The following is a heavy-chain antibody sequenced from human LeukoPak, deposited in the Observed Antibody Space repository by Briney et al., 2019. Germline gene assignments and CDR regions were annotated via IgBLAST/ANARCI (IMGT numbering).Heavy chain of an antibody. CDR3: AIPGSRNYAEGGCIWCDAFDI. V-gene: IGHV4-34*01. J-gene: IGHJ3*02. Sequence: SETLSLTCAVYGGSFSGYYWSWIRQPPGKGLEWIGEINHSGSTNYNPSLKSRVTISVDTSKNQFSLKLSPVTAADTAVYYCAIPGSRNYAEGGCIWCDAFDIWGQGTMVTVSS. D-gene: IGHD1-7*01. CDR2: INHSGST. CDR1: GGSFSGYY.